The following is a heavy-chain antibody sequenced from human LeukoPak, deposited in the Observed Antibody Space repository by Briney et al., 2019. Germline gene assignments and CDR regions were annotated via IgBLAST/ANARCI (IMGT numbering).Heavy chain of an antibody. CDR1: GYTFTGYY. V-gene: IGHV1-2*02. Sequence: ASVKVSCKASGYTFTGYYIHWVRQAPGQGLEWMGWINSNSGGTNYAQKFQGRVTMTRETSISTAYMDLRRLTSDDTAVYYCASSRFLEWLYVLDYWGQGTLVTVSS. CDR3: ASSRFLEWLYVLDY. CDR2: INSNSGGT. D-gene: IGHD3-3*01. J-gene: IGHJ4*02.